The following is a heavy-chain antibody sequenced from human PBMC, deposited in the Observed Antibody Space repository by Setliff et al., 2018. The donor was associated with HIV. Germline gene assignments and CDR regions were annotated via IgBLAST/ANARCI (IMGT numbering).Heavy chain of an antibody. CDR2: IYYSGST. J-gene: IGHJ6*03. CDR3: ARGYPVSYYYYMDV. D-gene: IGHD3-16*02. Sequence: SETLSLTCTVSGGSISGYYWSWIRQPPGKGLEWIGYIYYSGSTYYNPSLKSRVTISIDTSKNQFSLKLSSVTAADTAVYYCARGYPVSYYYYMDVWGKGTTVTVSS. V-gene: IGHV4-59*06. CDR1: GGSISGYY.